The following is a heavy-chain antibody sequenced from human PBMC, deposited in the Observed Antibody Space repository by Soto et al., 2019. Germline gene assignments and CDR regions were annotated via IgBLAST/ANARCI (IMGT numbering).Heavy chain of an antibody. CDR1: EYTFTNYA. J-gene: IGHJ6*02. CDR3: ARDFSVSSPYRYHYYGMDV. Sequence: AAVKVSCKASEYTFTNYAMNGVRQAPGQGLEWMGWINTNTGNPTYAQGFTGRFVFSLDTSVSTAYLQICSLKAEDTAVYYCARDFSVSSPYRYHYYGMDVWGQGTTVTVS. CDR2: INTNTGNP. D-gene: IGHD6-13*01. V-gene: IGHV7-4-1*01.